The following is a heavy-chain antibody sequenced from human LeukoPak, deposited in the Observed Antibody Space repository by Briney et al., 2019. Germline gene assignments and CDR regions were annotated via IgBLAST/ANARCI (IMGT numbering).Heavy chain of an antibody. Sequence: ASVKVSCKASGGTFSSYAISWVRQAPGQGLEWMGGIIPIFGTANYAQKFQGRVTITADESTSTAYMELSSLRSEDTAVYYCAIEYSSSYYYYYYMDVWGKGTTVTVSS. V-gene: IGHV1-69*13. CDR3: AIEYSSSYYYYYYMDV. D-gene: IGHD6-6*01. CDR1: GGTFSSYA. J-gene: IGHJ6*03. CDR2: IIPIFGTA.